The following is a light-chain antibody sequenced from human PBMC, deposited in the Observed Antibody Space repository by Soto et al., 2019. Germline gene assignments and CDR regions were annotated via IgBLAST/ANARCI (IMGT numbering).Light chain of an antibody. J-gene: IGKJ2*01. Sequence: DIQMTQSPSTLSASVGDRVTITCRASQSIGSWLAWYQQKPGKAPKLLIYGASSLESAVPSRFSGSGSGTEFTLTISSQQPDDSATYYCQQYNSYSYTFGQGTKLEIK. CDR2: GAS. CDR3: QQYNSYSYT. V-gene: IGKV1-5*01. CDR1: QSIGSW.